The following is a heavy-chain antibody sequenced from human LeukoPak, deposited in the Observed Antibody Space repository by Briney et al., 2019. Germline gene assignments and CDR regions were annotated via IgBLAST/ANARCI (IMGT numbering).Heavy chain of an antibody. CDR3: ARSELSCSGGSCPTRYAFDI. CDR2: IYHSGST. J-gene: IGHJ3*02. D-gene: IGHD2-15*01. V-gene: IGHV4-4*02. Sequence: SGTLSLTCAVSGGSISSSNWWSWVRQPPGKGLEWIGEIYHSGSTNYNPSLKSRVTISVDTSKNQFSLKLRSVTAADTALYYCARSELSCSGGSCPTRYAFDIWGQGTVVTASS. CDR1: GGSISSSNW.